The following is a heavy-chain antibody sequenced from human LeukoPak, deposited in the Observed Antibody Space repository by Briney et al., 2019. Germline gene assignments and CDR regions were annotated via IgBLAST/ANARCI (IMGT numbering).Heavy chain of an antibody. D-gene: IGHD1-26*01. CDR1: GFTISNYE. Sequence: PGGSLRLSCAASGFTISNYEINWVRQAPGKGLEWVSYISSSGNTIYYADSVKGRFTISRDNALHLQMNRLRAEDTAVYYCARVGRTITASDYWGQGTLVTVSS. CDR3: ARVGRTITASDY. J-gene: IGHJ4*02. V-gene: IGHV3-48*03. CDR2: ISSSGNTI.